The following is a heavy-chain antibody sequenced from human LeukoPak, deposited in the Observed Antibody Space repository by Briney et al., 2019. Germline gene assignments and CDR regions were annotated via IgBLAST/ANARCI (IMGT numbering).Heavy chain of an antibody. CDR2: ISYDGSNK. V-gene: IGHV3-30*03. CDR3: ARAAGGGLSSSLD. J-gene: IGHJ4*02. Sequence: GGSLRLSCAASGFTFSSYGMHWVRQAPGKGLEWVAVISYDGSNKYYADSVKGRFTISRDNSKNMLYLQMNSLRAEDTAMYFCARAAGGGLSSSLDWGQGTLVTVSS. CDR1: GFTFSSYG. D-gene: IGHD6-6*01.